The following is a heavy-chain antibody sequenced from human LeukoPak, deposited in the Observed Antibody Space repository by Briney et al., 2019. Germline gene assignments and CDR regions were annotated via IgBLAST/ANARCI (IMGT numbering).Heavy chain of an antibody. CDR2: FDPEDGET. V-gene: IGHV1-24*01. Sequence: LRASVKVSRKVSGYTLTELSMHWVRQAPGKGLEWMGGFDPEDGETIYAQKFQGRVTMAEDTSTDTAYMELSSLRSEDTAVYYCATDLRIAAAGKTDYWGQGTLVTVSS. D-gene: IGHD6-13*01. CDR3: ATDLRIAAAGKTDY. CDR1: GYTLTELS. J-gene: IGHJ4*02.